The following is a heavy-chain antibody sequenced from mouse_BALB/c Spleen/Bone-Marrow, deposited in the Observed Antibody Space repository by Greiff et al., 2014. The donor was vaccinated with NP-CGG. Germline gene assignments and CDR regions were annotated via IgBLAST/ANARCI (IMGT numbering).Heavy chain of an antibody. CDR1: GFTFSSFG. CDR2: ISSGSSTI. V-gene: IGHV5-17*02. J-gene: IGHJ4*01. CDR3: ARDDYDYAMDY. D-gene: IGHD2-4*01. Sequence: EVQVVESGGGLVQPGGSRKLSCAASGFTFSSFGMHWVRQAPEKGLEWVAYISSGSSTIYYADTEKGRFTISRDNPKNTLFLQMTSLRSEDTAMYYCARDDYDYAMDYWGQGTSVTVSS.